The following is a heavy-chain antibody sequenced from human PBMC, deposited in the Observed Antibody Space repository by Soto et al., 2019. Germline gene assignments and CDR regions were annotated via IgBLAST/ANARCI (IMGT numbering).Heavy chain of an antibody. V-gene: IGHV1-46*01. CDR3: TKVGVTPVAFDD. CDR1: GYRFISNY. D-gene: IGHD4-17*01. CDR2: FNPSDGYT. Sequence: ASVKVSCKASGYRFISNYIHWVRQAPGQGLEWMGIFNPSDGYTTYAQKFQGRITMTGDTSTGTVYMDLSSLRSDDTAVYYCTKVGVTPVAFDDRGQGTLVTVSS. J-gene: IGHJ4*02.